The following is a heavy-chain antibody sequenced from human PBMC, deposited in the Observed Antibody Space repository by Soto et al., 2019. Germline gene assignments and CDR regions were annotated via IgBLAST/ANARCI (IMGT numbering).Heavy chain of an antibody. CDR1: GFTFSTYS. D-gene: IGHD2-2*01. V-gene: IGHV3-64D*06. J-gene: IGHJ6*02. CDR3: AKNRYCSSTSCFDFSYGLDV. Sequence: GSLRLSCSASGFTFSTYSMHWVRLAPGKGLEHVSTVSSGGGSTSYADPVKGRFTISRDNSKNTLYLQMARLRPEDTAVYYSAKNRYCSSTSCFDFSYGLDVWGLGTTVTVSS. CDR2: VSSGGGST.